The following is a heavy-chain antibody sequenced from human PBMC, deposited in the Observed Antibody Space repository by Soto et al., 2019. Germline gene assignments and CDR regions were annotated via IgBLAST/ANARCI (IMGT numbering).Heavy chain of an antibody. J-gene: IGHJ5*02. D-gene: IGHD2-2*01. CDR1: GGSISSGGYS. CDR3: ARDDAICSSTSCFDWFDP. V-gene: IGHV4-30-2*01. Sequence: SETLSLTCAVSGGSISSGGYSWSWIRQPPGKGLEWIGYIYHSGSTYYNPSLKSRVTISVDRSKNQFSLKLSSVTAADTAVYYCARDDAICSSTSCFDWFDPWGQGTLVTVSS. CDR2: IYHSGST.